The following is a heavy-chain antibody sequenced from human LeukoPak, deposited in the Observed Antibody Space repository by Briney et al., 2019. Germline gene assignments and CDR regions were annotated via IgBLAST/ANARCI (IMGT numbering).Heavy chain of an antibody. J-gene: IGHJ5*02. CDR2: IYYSGST. CDR3: ARESYGDYAPHR. D-gene: IGHD4-17*01. CDR1: GRSLSSYY. V-gene: IGHV4-59*01. Sequence: PSETLSLTCTVSGRSLSSYYWSWIRQPPGKGLEWIGYIYYSGSTNYNPSLKSRVTISVDTSKNQFSLKLSSVTAADTAVYYCARESYGDYAPHRWGQGTLVTVSS.